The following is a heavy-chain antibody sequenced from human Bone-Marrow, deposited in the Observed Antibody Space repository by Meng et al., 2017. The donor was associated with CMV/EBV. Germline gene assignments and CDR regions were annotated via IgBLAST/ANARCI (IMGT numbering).Heavy chain of an antibody. CDR1: GFTFSSYA. D-gene: IGHD3-3*01. J-gene: IGHJ5*02. V-gene: IGHV3-23*01. Sequence: GGSLRLSCAASGFTFSSYAMSWVRQAPGKGLEWVSAISGSGGSTYYADSVKGRFTISRDNSKNTLYLQMNSLRAEDTAVYYCAKHAANTIFGVAPRKWIDPWGQGTLVTVSS. CDR2: ISGSGGST. CDR3: AKHAANTIFGVAPRKWIDP.